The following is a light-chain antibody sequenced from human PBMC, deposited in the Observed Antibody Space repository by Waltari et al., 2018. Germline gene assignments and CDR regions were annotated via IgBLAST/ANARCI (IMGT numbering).Light chain of an antibody. CDR2: YGN. Sequence: DIQMSQSPSSLSASVGDRVTITCRASQGIYSYLNWYQQKPGKAPNLLIYYGNMLASGVPSRFSGSGSGTEFTLTISSLQPEDFVTYYCQQSNSYPFTFGGGTKVEIK. J-gene: IGKJ4*01. CDR1: QGIYSY. V-gene: IGKV1-9*01. CDR3: QQSNSYPFT.